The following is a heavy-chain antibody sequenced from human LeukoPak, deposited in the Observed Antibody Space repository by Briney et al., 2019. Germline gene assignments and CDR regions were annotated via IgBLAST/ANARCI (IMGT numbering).Heavy chain of an antibody. CDR1: GGSISSGDYY. V-gene: IGHV4-30-4*08. J-gene: IGHJ5*02. D-gene: IGHD3-3*01. Sequence: SQTLSLTCTVSGGSISSGDYYWSWIRQPPGKGLEWIGYIYYSGSTYYNPSLKSRVTISVDTSKNQFSLKLSSVTAADTAVYYCAGRQPLNFWSGYNWFDPWGQGTLVTVSS. CDR3: AGRQPLNFWSGYNWFDP. CDR2: IYYSGST.